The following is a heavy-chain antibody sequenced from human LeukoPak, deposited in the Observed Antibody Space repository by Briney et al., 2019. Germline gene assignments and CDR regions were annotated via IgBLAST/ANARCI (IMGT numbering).Heavy chain of an antibody. CDR3: ARVGDSGSSFDY. CDR2: IYYTGGT. CDR1: GGSINNFY. V-gene: IGHV4-59*01. J-gene: IGHJ4*02. D-gene: IGHD3-10*01. Sequence: SETLSLTCTVSGGSINNFYWYWVRQPPGKGLEWIGYIYYTGGTNYNPSLKSRVTISVDASKNLFSLRLTYLTAADTAVYYCARVGDSGSSFDYWGQGIQVTVSS.